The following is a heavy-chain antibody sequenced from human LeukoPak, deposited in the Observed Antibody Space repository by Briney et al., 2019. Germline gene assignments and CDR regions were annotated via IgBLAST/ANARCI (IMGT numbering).Heavy chain of an antibody. V-gene: IGHV4-59*08. Sequence: SETLPLTCTVSGGSINSYYWSWIRQPPGKGLEWIGYIYYSGSTNYNPSLKSRVSISVDTSKNQLSLKLNSVTAADTAVYFCATLWTIRGGAGVFDYWGQGTLVTVSS. CDR3: ATLWTIRGGAGVFDY. CDR2: IYYSGST. J-gene: IGHJ4*02. D-gene: IGHD3-10*01. CDR1: GGSINSYY.